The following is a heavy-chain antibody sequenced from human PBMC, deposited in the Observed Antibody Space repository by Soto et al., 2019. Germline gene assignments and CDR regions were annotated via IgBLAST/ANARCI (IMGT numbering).Heavy chain of an antibody. Sequence: QVPLVQSGAEVKKPGASVKVSCKASGYTFTSYAMHWVRQAPGQRLEWMGWINAGNGNTKYSPKFQGRVTITRDTSASTAYMELTSLRSEDTAVYYCARDGIQRLDHWGQGTLVTVSS. V-gene: IGHV1-3*01. CDR3: ARDGIQRLDH. J-gene: IGHJ4*02. CDR1: GYTFTSYA. CDR2: INAGNGNT. D-gene: IGHD5-18*01.